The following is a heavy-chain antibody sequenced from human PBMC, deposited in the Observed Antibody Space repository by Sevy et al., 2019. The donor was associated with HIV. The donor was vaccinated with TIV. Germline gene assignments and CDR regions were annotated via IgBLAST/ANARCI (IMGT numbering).Heavy chain of an antibody. Sequence: SETLSLTCTVSGGSISSGGYYWSWIRQHPGKGLEWIGYIYYSGRTYYNPSLKSPVTISVDTSKNQFSLKLSSVTAAEPAVYYCGRDRRSSHLFDIWGQGTMVTVSS. CDR2: IYYSGRT. V-gene: IGHV4-31*01. CDR3: GRDRRSSHLFDI. D-gene: IGHD6-13*01. J-gene: IGHJ3*02. CDR1: GGSISSGGYY.